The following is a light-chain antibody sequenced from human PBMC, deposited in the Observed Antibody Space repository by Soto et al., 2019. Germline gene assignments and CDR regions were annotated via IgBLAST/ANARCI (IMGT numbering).Light chain of an antibody. CDR3: QQYYSYPRT. V-gene: IGKV1-8*01. J-gene: IGKJ1*01. CDR1: QGIRSY. Sequence: AIRMTQSPSSFSASTGDRVTIACRAGQGIRSYLAWYQQKPGKGPKLRVYGASALQSGVPSRFSGSGSGTYFTLTISFLQAEDFTTYYCQQYYSYPRTFGQGTKVDIK. CDR2: GAS.